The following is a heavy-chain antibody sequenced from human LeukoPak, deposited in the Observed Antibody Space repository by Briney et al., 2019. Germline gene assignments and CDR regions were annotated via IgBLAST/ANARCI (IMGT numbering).Heavy chain of an antibody. CDR3: AKSSGWNYYYYYMDV. CDR2: ISSSSTYI. D-gene: IGHD6-19*01. Sequence: PGGSLRLSCAASGFTFSNYGMNLVRQAPGKGLEWVSSISSSSTYIYYADSVKGRFTISRDNAKNSLYLQMNSLRAEDTAVYYCAKSSGWNYYYYYMDVWGKGTTVIASS. CDR1: GFTFSNYG. J-gene: IGHJ6*03. V-gene: IGHV3-21*01.